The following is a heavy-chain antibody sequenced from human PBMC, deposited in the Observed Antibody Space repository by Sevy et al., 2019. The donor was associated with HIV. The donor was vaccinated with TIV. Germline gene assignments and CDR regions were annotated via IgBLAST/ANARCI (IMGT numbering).Heavy chain of an antibody. V-gene: IGHV3-23*01. CDR1: GFTFRNYA. Sequence: GGSLRLSCEASGFTFRNYAMSWVRQAPGKGLEWVSTFSFGCGKINYADSVKGRFTISRDNSKNTLYLQMNSLRAEDTALYYCTREGCSKPHDYWGQGTLVTVSS. J-gene: IGHJ4*02. CDR2: FSFGCGKI. D-gene: IGHD2-2*01. CDR3: TREGCSKPHDY.